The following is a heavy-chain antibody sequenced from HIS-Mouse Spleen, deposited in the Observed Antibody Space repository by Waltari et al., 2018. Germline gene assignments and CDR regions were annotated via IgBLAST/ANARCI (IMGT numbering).Heavy chain of an antibody. Sequence: QLQLQESGPGLVKPSETLSLTCTVSVGSISSSSYYWVWIRPPPGKGLEWIGRIYYSGSTYYNPSLKSRVTISVDTSKNQFSLKLSSVTAADTAVYYCAREIPYSSSWYDWYFDLWGRGTLVTVSS. J-gene: IGHJ2*01. V-gene: IGHV4-39*07. CDR1: VGSISSSSYY. CDR3: AREIPYSSSWYDWYFDL. D-gene: IGHD6-13*01. CDR2: IYYSGST.